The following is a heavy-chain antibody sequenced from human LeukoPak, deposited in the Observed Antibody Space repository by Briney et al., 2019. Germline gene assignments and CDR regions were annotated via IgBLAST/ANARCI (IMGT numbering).Heavy chain of an antibody. Sequence: AETLSLTCSVSEGSFSGFYCSWIRQVPGKGLEWLGEIHHSGITHHNPSLRSRLTLSEDSPNTQFSLKLTSVTAADTALYFCARGHSTSGFDIWGRGTQVTVSS. CDR3: ARGHSTSGFDI. D-gene: IGHD2-2*01. CDR1: EGSFSGFY. V-gene: IGHV4-34*01. J-gene: IGHJ4*02. CDR2: IHHSGIT.